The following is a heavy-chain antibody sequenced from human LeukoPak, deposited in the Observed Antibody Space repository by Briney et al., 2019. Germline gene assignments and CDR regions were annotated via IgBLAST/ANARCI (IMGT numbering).Heavy chain of an antibody. V-gene: IGHV1-18*01. CDR2: ISAYNGNT. CDR3: ARDAEYSSSWYVY. CDR1: GYTFTSYG. Sequence: GASVKVSCKASGYTFTSYGISWVRQAPGQGLEWMGWISAYNGNTNYAQKLQGRVTMTTDTSTSTAYVELRSLRSDDTAVYYCARDAEYSSSWYVYWGQGTLVTVSS. J-gene: IGHJ4*02. D-gene: IGHD6-13*01.